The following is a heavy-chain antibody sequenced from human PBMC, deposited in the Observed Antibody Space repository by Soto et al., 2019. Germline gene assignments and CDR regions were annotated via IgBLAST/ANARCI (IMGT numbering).Heavy chain of an antibody. CDR2: INPKGGAT. D-gene: IGHD2-15*01. J-gene: IGHJ5*02. CDR1: GYTFSNYF. CDR3: ARDEGFCSGGSCPGWFDP. Sequence: QVQLVQSGAEVKRPGASVKVSCKASGYTFSNYFINWVRQAPGQGLEWVGVINPKGGATTYAQKFQGRVNMTSDTSTTTIYMTLRSLTSEDTALYYCARDEGFCSGGSCPGWFDPWGQGTLVTVSS. V-gene: IGHV1-46*01.